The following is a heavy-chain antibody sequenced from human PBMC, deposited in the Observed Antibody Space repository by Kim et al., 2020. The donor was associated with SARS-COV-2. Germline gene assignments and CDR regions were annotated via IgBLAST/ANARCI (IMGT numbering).Heavy chain of an antibody. CDR1: GYTFNDYF. D-gene: IGHD3-3*01. J-gene: IGHJ6*02. CDR2: INTYSGET. V-gene: IGHV1-2*02. CDR3: ARDEGLETQTPDFDYFGMDV. Sequence: ASVKVSCKASGYTFNDYFIHWVRQVPGQGLDWMGLINTYSGETRSSQKFQGRVTLTRDTSVNTVSLELSSLKFDDTAVYYCARDEGLETQTPDFDYFGMDVWGQGTMVTVSS.